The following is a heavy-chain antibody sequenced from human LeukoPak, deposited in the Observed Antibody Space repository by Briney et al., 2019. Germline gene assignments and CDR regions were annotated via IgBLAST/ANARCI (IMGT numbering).Heavy chain of an antibody. CDR1: GGSISSSHYY. V-gene: IGHV4-39*01. CDR3: ARRLESDSSAWDY. CDR2: IYYGGST. Sequence: PSETLSLTCTVSGGSISSSHYYWGWIRQPPGKGLEWLGSIYYGGSTYYNPSLKSRVTISVDTSNNQFSLRLSSVTAADTAMYYCARRLESDSSAWDYWGQGTLVIVSS. D-gene: IGHD3-22*01. J-gene: IGHJ4*02.